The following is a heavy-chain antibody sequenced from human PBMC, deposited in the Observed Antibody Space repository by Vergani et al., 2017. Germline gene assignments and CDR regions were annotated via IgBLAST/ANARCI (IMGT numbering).Heavy chain of an antibody. CDR3: AREVPLSYDSSGSFDY. J-gene: IGHJ4*02. Sequence: QVQLQESGPGLVKPSETLSLTCTVSGGSISSYYWSWIRQPPGKGLEWIGYIYYSGSTNYNPSLKSRVTISVDTSKNQFSLKLSSVTAADTAVYYCAREVPLSYDSSGSFDYGGQGTLVTVSS. CDR1: GGSISSYY. CDR2: IYYSGST. V-gene: IGHV4-59*01. D-gene: IGHD3-22*01.